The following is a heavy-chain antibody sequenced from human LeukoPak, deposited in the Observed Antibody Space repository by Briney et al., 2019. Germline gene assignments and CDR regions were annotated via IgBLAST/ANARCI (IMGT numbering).Heavy chain of an antibody. V-gene: IGHV3-30*02. Sequence: GGSLRPSCAASGFSFSNYDMHWVRQAPGRGLEWVAFVQKDGNLKKYADSVKGRFTISRDNSKNTLYLQMNSLRVEDTAVYYCANIPNSFGPDYWGQGSLVTVSA. J-gene: IGHJ4*02. CDR1: GFSFSNYD. CDR3: ANIPNSFGPDY. CDR2: VQKDGNLK. D-gene: IGHD3-16*01.